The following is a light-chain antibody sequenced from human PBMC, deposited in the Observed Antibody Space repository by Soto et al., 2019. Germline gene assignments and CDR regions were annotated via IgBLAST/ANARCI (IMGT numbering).Light chain of an antibody. V-gene: IGKV1-5*01. CDR2: DAS. J-gene: IGKJ4*01. CDR1: QSISFW. Sequence: DIQVTQSPSTLSASVGDRVTITCRASQSISFWLAWYQQKPGSAPNLLIYDASTLGGGVPSRFSGSGSGTEFTLTISNLQPDDFASYYCQQCNSCPLTFSGGNKV. CDR3: QQCNSCPLT.